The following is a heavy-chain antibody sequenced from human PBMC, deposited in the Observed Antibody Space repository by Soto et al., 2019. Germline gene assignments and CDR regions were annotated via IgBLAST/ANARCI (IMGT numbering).Heavy chain of an antibody. Sequence: YGCRRISKKPGKGLEWIGEINHSGSTNYNPSLKSRVTISVDTSKNQFSLKLSSVTAADTAVYYCARDRSMVRDHASEIWGKGTMDTVS. CDR2: INHSGST. D-gene: IGHD3-10*01. CDR1: YG. V-gene: IGHV4-34*01. J-gene: IGHJ3*02. CDR3: ARDRSMVRDHASEI.